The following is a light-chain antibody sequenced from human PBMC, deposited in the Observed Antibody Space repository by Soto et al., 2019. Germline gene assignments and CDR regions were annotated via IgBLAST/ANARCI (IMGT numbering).Light chain of an antibody. CDR2: KAS. Sequence: DIQMTQSPSTLSASVGDRVTITCRASQSISSWLAWYQQKPGKAPKLLIYKASNLESGVPSRFSGTGSGTEFTLTISSLQPDDFATYYRQQYNSSFGGGTKVEIK. J-gene: IGKJ4*01. CDR1: QSISSW. V-gene: IGKV1-5*03. CDR3: QQYNSS.